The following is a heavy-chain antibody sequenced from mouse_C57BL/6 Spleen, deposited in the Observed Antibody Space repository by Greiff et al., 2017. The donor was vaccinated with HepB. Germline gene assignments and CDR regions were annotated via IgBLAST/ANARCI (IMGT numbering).Heavy chain of an antibody. CDR2: IYPGNSDT. D-gene: IGHD1-1*01. CDR1: GYTFTSYW. J-gene: IGHJ1*03. V-gene: IGHV1-5*01. Sequence: EVQLQQSGTVLARPGASVKMSCKTSGYTFTSYWMHWVKQRPGQGLEWIGAIYPGNSDTSYNQKFKGKAKLTAVTSASTAYMELSSLTNEDSAVYYCTSYYYGSSSYWYFDVWGTGTTVTVSS. CDR3: TSYYYGSSSYWYFDV.